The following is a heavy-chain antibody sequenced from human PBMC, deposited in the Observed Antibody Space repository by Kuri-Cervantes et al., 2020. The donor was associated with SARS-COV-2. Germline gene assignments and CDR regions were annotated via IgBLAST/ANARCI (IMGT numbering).Heavy chain of an antibody. CDR2: IYYSGNT. D-gene: IGHD1-26*01. J-gene: IGHJ4*02. CDR1: GGSINIANYY. Sequence: SETLSLTCTVSGGSINIANYYWSWVRQPPGMGLEWIGHIYYSGNTYYNPSLKSRVSMSVDTSKDQFSLKLNAVTAADTAVYYCASPIIVGATDYWGQGILVTVSS. CDR3: ASPIIVGATDY. V-gene: IGHV4-30-4*08.